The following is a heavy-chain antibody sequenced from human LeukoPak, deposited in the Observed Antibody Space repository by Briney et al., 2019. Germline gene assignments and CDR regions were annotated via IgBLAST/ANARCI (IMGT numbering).Heavy chain of an antibody. CDR2: INSDGSST. CDR1: GFTFSSYW. Sequence: PGGSLRLSCAASGFTFSSYWMHWVRQAPGKGLVWVSRINSDGSSTSYADSVKGRFTISRDNAKNTLYLQMNSLRAEDTAVYYCAGVIYYTSDAFDIWGQGTMVTVSS. CDR3: AGVIYYTSDAFDI. J-gene: IGHJ3*02. V-gene: IGHV3-74*01. D-gene: IGHD3-22*01.